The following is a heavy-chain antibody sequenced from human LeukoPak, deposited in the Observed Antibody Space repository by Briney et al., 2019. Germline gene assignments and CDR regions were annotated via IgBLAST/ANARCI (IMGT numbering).Heavy chain of an antibody. CDR2: IKQDGSDK. CDR1: GFTLENYW. V-gene: IGHV3-7*01. J-gene: IGHJ4*02. D-gene: IGHD6-6*01. CDR3: ARWATSFDL. Sequence: GGSLRLSCVASGFTLENYWMSWVRQAPGKGLEWVANIKQDGSDKYYVDSVTGRFTISRGNAKNSLELQMNSLRAEDTALYYCARWATSFDLWGQGTLVTVSS.